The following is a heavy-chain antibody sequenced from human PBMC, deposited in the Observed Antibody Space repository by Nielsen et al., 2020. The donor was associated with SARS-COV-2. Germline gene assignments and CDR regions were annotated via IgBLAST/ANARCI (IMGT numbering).Heavy chain of an antibody. CDR3: AREGGYDFWSGPPHY. V-gene: IGHV4-30-2*01. J-gene: IGHJ4*02. D-gene: IGHD3-3*01. CDR2: THHSGRT. Sequence: SETLSLTCAVSGGSINNAAYSWSWVRQPPGKGLEWIGYTHHSGRTHYNPSLKSRVTISVDRSKNQFSLKLSSVTAADTAVYYCAREGGYDFWSGPPHYWGQGTLVTVSS. CDR1: GGSINNAAYS.